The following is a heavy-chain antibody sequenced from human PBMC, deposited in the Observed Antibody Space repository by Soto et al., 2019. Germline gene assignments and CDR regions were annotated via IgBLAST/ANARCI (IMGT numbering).Heavy chain of an antibody. CDR2: ISGSGGST. J-gene: IGHJ6*02. CDR1: GFTFSSYA. D-gene: IGHD2-2*01. V-gene: IGHV3-23*01. Sequence: GGSLRLSCAASGFTFSSYAMSWVRQAPGKGLEWVSAISGSGGSTYYADSVKGRFTISRDNSKNTLYLQMNSLRAEDTAVYYCAKLDCSSTRCGMDVWGQGTTVTVSS. CDR3: AKLDCSSTRCGMDV.